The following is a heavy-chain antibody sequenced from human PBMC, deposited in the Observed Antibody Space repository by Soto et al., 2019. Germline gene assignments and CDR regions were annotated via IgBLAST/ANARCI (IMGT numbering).Heavy chain of an antibody. CDR3: ARDLSIAVAAPWTPPHSHPGY. CDR2: IWYDGSNK. Sequence: PGGSLRLSCAASGFTFSSYGMHWVRQAPGKGLEWVAVIWYDGSNKYYADSVKGRFTISRDNSKNTLYLQMNSLRAEDTAVYYCARDLSIAVAAPWTPPHSHPGYWGQGTLVTVSS. V-gene: IGHV3-33*01. J-gene: IGHJ4*02. CDR1: GFTFSSYG. D-gene: IGHD6-19*01.